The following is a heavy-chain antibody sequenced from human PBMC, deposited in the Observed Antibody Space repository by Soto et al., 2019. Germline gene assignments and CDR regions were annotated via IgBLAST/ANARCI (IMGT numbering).Heavy chain of an antibody. Sequence: QVQLVQSGAEVRKPGSSVKVSCRASGGTFSDFTVTWVRQAPGQGLEWMGGIIPILEATKYAQTFQDRVTFTADESTSTVFMELSSLRSEDTAVYFCATSYCGNECQPNRAFYYFSWDVWGQGTTVTVSS. V-gene: IGHV1-69*01. CDR1: GGTFSDFT. J-gene: IGHJ6*02. CDR3: ATSYCGNECQPNRAFYYFSWDV. D-gene: IGHD2-21*01. CDR2: IIPILEAT.